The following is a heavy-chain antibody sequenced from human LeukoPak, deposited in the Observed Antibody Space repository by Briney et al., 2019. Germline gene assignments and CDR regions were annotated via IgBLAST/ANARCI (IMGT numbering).Heavy chain of an antibody. CDR3: ASYREAYDLYPHGLDV. D-gene: IGHD5-24*01. V-gene: IGHV4-61*02. CDR2: IYASGNT. J-gene: IGHJ3*01. Sequence: SQTLSLTCSVSGASVSTTAYFWNWIRQPAGEGLEWIGRIYASGNTHYNPSLKSRVTMSLDTSKNQFSLTMNSVTAADSAVYFCASYREAYDLYPHGLDVWGRGTGVTVSS. CDR1: GASVSTTAYF.